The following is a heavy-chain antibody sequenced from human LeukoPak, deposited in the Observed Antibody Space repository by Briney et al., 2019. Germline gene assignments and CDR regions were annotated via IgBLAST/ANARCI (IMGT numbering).Heavy chain of an antibody. CDR2: ININSSTL. CDR1: GFTFSDYS. CDR3: ARAAPYYYDSSGYSDFDS. V-gene: IGHV3-48*02. D-gene: IGHD3-22*01. J-gene: IGHJ3*02. Sequence: GSVRLSCAASGFTFSDYSMHWVRQAPGKGLEWVSYININSSTLILRDSVKGRFTISQDNAKNSLYLKMNNLRDEDTAVYYCARAAPYYYDSSGYSDFDSWGQGTMVTVSA.